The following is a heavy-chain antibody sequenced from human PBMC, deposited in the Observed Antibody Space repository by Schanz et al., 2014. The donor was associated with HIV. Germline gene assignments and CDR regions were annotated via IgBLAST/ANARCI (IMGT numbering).Heavy chain of an antibody. D-gene: IGHD1-1*01. J-gene: IGHJ4*02. CDR1: GFTFSSYG. Sequence: QVHLVESGGGVVQPGRSLRLSCAASGFTFSSYGMHWVRQAPGKGLEWVSSISAGGRDTYYADSVKGRFTISRDNSKNTLYLQMNSLRAEDTAVYYCAKRRDSGYAYFDYWGQGTLVTVSS. V-gene: IGHV3-NL1*01. CDR2: ISAGGRDT. CDR3: AKRRDSGYAYFDY.